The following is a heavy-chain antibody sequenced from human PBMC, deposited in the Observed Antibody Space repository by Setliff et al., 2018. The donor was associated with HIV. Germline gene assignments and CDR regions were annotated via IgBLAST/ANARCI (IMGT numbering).Heavy chain of an antibody. Sequence: SETLSLTCAVSGGSISSSNWWSWVRQPPGKGLEWIGEINHRGSTNYNPSLKSRVTVSVDTSKKHFSPKLGSVTAADTAVYYCARRGWNGYKAFDYWGQGTLVTVSS. V-gene: IGHV4-4*02. CDR3: ARRGWNGYKAFDY. CDR2: INHRGST. D-gene: IGHD5-12*01. J-gene: IGHJ4*02. CDR1: GGSISSSNW.